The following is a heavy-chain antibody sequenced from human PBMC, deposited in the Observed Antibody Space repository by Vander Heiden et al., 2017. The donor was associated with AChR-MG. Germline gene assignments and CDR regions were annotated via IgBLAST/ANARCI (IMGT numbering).Heavy chain of an antibody. CDR2: IKSKTEGGTT. CDR1: AFTFSNGW. D-gene: IGHD6-13*01. CDR3: TPEAPIAALRDY. J-gene: IGHJ4*02. Sequence: EVQLVESGGGVVKPGGSLRLSCAASAFTFSNGWMSWCRQEQGKGLEWVGRIKSKTEGGTTDYAAPLKSRFTISRDDSKNTLYLQMNSLKTEDTAVYYCTPEAPIAALRDYWGQGTLVTVSS. V-gene: IGHV3-15*01.